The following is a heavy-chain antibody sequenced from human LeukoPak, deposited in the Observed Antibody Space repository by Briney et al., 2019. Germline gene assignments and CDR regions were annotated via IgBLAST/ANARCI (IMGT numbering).Heavy chain of an antibody. J-gene: IGHJ6*03. CDR3: ARTYRYGSFPVYHYYMDV. D-gene: IGHD5-18*01. CDR1: AGSISGFF. CDR2: ISYSGST. Sequence: PSETLSLTCTVSAGSISGFFWSWIRQPPGKGLEWIGYISYSGSTNYNPSLKSRVTISSDTSKHQVSLKLSSVTAADTAVYYCARTYRYGSFPVYHYYMDVWGKGTTVTVSS. V-gene: IGHV4-59*01.